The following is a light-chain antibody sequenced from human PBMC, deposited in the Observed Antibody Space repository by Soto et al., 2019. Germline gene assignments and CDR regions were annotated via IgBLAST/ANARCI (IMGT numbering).Light chain of an antibody. J-gene: IGKJ1*01. Sequence: EIVMTQSPATLSVSPWERATLSCRASQSLSSNLAWYQQKPGQAPRLLIYGASTRATGLPARFSGSGSGTEFTLTISSLQSEDFAVYYCQQYNNWPLTFGQGTKVDIK. CDR2: GAS. V-gene: IGKV3-15*01. CDR1: QSLSSN. CDR3: QQYNNWPLT.